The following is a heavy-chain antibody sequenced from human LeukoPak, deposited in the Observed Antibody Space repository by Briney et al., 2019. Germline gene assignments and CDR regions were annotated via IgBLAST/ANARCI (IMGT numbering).Heavy chain of an antibody. CDR2: IIPIFGTA. D-gene: IGHD6-19*01. CDR3: ARDKEGWYGTSGFDY. Sequence: SVKVPCKASGGTFNIYAISWVRQAPGQGLEWMGGIIPIFGTANYAQKFQGRVTITADESTSTAYMELSSLRSEDTAVYYCARDKEGWYGTSGFDYWGQGNLVTVSS. J-gene: IGHJ4*02. CDR1: GGTFNIYA. V-gene: IGHV1-69*13.